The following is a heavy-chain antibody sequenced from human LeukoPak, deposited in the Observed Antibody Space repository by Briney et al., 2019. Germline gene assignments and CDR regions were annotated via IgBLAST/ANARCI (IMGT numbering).Heavy chain of an antibody. CDR3: ARGQGYSYGYEWFDP. V-gene: IGHV4-39*07. Sequence: SETLSLTCTVSGGSISSSSSYWGWIRQPPGKGLEWIGRIYYSGSTNYNPSLKGRVTISVDTSKNQFSLKLSSVTAADTAVYYCARGQGYSYGYEWFDPWGQGTLVTVSS. J-gene: IGHJ5*02. CDR1: GGSISSSSSY. D-gene: IGHD5-18*01. CDR2: IYYSGST.